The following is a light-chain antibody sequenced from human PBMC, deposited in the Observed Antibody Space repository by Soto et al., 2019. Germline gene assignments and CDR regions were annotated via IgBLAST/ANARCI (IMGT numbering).Light chain of an antibody. CDR1: SSDVGGYNY. Sequence: QSALTQPASVSGSPGQSITISCTGTSSDVGGYNYVSWYQQHPGKAPKLMIYEVSNRPSGVSNRFSGPKSGNTASLTISGLQAEDEADYYCSSFTSINTWVFGGGTKLTVL. J-gene: IGLJ3*02. CDR2: EVS. CDR3: SSFTSINTWV. V-gene: IGLV2-14*01.